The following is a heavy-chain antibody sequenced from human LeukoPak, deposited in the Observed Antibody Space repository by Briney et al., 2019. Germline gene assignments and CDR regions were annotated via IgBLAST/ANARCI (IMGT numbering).Heavy chain of an antibody. CDR1: GGSISSGGYY. J-gene: IGHJ4*02. Sequence: SETLSLTCTVSGGSISSGGYYWSWIRQHPGKGLEWIGYIYYSGSTYYNPSLKSRVTISVDTSKNQSSLKLSSVTAADTAVYYCARASRRDYFDYWGQGTLVTVSS. V-gene: IGHV4-31*03. D-gene: IGHD1-1*01. CDR3: ARASRRDYFDY. CDR2: IYYSGST.